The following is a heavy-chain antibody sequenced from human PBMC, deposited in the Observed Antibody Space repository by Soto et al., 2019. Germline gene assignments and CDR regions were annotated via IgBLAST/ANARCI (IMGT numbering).Heavy chain of an antibody. CDR2: IDPSGSYT. Sequence: GESLKISCKASGDSFTTFWISWVRQMPGKGLEWMGRIDPSGSYTKYSPSFQGHVTISADKSIDTAYFHWSLKASDTAMYYCAGLSPCLSRRSSSLRGFWGQATLDTVSS. J-gene: IGHJ4*02. CDR3: AGLSPCLSRRSSSLRGF. CDR1: GDSFTTFW. V-gene: IGHV5-10-1*01.